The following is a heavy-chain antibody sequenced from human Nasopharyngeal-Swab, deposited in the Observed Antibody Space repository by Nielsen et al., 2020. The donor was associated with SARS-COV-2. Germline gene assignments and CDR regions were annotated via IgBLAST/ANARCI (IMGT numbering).Heavy chain of an antibody. CDR3: ASRKWPPVPDNDY. D-gene: IGHD5-12*01. V-gene: IGHV3-21*01. CDR2: ISSSSSYI. Sequence: WIRQPPGKGLEWVSSISSSSSYIYYADSVKGRFTISRDNAKNSLYLQMNSLRAEDTAVYYCASRKWPPVPDNDYWGQGTLVTVSS. J-gene: IGHJ4*02.